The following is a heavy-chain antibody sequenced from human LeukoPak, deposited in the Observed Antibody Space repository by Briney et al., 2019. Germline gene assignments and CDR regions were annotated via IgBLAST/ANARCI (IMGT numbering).Heavy chain of an antibody. D-gene: IGHD3-22*01. CDR1: GFTFDDFA. CDR3: ARAKYYDTSGHFIREAFDI. Sequence: PGGSLRLSCSASGFTFDDFAMHWVRQTPGKGLEWVSLISWDGASTYYADSVKGRFTISRDNNKNSLFLQMNNLRPDDTAVYSCARAKYYDTSGHFIREAFDIWGQGTMVTVSS. V-gene: IGHV3-43D*03. CDR2: ISWDGAST. J-gene: IGHJ3*02.